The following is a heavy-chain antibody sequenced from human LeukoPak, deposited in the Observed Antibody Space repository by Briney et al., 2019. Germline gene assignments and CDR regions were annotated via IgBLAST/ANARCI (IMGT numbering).Heavy chain of an antibody. V-gene: IGHV3-53*01. CDR3: ASSWMDGEIDY. Sequence: PGRSLRLSCAASGFTGSHNYMSWVRQAPGKGLEWVSATHSSGGTYYADSVKGRFTISRDNSKNTLYLQMNSLRAEDTAVYYCASSWMDGEIDYWGQGTLVTVSS. J-gene: IGHJ4*02. D-gene: IGHD4-17*01. CDR1: GFTGSHNY. CDR2: THSSGGT.